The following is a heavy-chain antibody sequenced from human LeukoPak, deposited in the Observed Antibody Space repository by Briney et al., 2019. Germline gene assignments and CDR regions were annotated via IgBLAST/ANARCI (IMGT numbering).Heavy chain of an antibody. CDR2: IKHSGST. D-gene: IGHD3-22*01. V-gene: IGHV4-34*01. CDR1: GVSFSGYY. J-gene: IGHJ4*02. CDR3: ARGRKTWYYYDSSGYYDRYYFDY. Sequence: SETLSLTCAVYGVSFSGYYWSWIRHPPGKGLEWIGEIKHSGSTNYNPPLKSRVTISVDTSKNQFSLKLSSVTPADTAVYYCARGRKTWYYYDSSGYYDRYYFDYWGQGTLVTVST.